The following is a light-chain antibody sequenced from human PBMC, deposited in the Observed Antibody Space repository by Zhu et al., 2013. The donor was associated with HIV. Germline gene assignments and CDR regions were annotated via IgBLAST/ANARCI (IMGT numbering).Light chain of an antibody. CDR3: QQYDSSPLA. Sequence: DIVLTQSPGTLSLSSGERATLSCRASPTVTNNFLAWYQQRPGQAPRLLIYGASTRAPGIPDRFSGSGSGTDFTLTINRLEPEDFALYYCQQYDSSPLAFGPGTKVDFK. CDR2: GAS. J-gene: IGKJ3*01. CDR1: PTVTNNF. V-gene: IGKV3-20*01.